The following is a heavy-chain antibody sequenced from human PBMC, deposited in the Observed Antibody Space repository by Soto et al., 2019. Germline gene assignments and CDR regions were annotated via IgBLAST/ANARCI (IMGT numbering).Heavy chain of an antibody. Sequence: GASVKVSCKASGYTFTSYYMHWVRQAPGQGLEWMGGIVPIYGTRGFAQKFQGRLTITADEPTRTAYMELSSLRSEDTAVYYCARDLDYYGSGSHYYYGMGVWGQGTTVTVSS. CDR3: ARDLDYYGSGSHYYYGMGV. J-gene: IGHJ6*02. CDR2: IVPIYGTR. D-gene: IGHD3-10*01. V-gene: IGHV1-69*13. CDR1: GYTFTSYY.